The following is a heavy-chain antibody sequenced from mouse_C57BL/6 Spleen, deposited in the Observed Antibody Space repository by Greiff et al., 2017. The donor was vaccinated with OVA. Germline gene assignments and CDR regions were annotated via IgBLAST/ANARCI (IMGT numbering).Heavy chain of an antibody. CDR1: GFTFSDAW. CDR3: TTVVPGYFDY. Sequence: EVQRVESGGGLVQPGGSMKLSCAASGFTFSDAWMDWVRQSPEKGLEWVAEIRNKANNHATYYAESVKGRFTISRDDSKSSVYLQMNSLRAEDTGIYYCTTVVPGYFDYWGQGTTLTVSS. CDR2: IRNKANNHAT. D-gene: IGHD1-1*01. V-gene: IGHV6-6*01. J-gene: IGHJ2*01.